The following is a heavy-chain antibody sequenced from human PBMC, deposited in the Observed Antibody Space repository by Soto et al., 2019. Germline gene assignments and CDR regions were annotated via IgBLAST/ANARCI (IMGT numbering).Heavy chain of an antibody. CDR3: ARDRKGGWYFDY. Sequence: GGSLRLSCAASGFTVSSNYMSWVRQAPGKGLEWVSVIYSGGSTYYADSVKGRFTISRDNSKNTLYLQMNSLRAEDTAVYYCARDRKGGWYFDYWGQGTLVTVSS. D-gene: IGHD6-19*01. J-gene: IGHJ4*02. CDR2: IYSGGST. CDR1: GFTVSSNY. V-gene: IGHV3-53*01.